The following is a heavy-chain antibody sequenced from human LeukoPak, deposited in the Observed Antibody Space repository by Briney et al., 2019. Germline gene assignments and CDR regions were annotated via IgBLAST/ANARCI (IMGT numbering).Heavy chain of an antibody. CDR3: AKRAAGYDFWSGFFYFDY. CDR2: ISGSGGST. D-gene: IGHD3-3*01. J-gene: IGHJ4*02. CDR1: GFTFSSYA. V-gene: IGHV3-23*01. Sequence: GGSLRLSCAASGFTFSSYAMSWVRQAPGKGLEWVSAISGSGGSTYYADSVKGRFTISRDNSKNTLYLQMNSLRAEDTAVYYCAKRAAGYDFWSGFFYFDYWGQGTLVTVSS.